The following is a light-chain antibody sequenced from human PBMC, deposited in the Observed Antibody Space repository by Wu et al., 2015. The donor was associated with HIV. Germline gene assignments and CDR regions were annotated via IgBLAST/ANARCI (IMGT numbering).Light chain of an antibody. CDR2: AAS. Sequence: DIQLTQSPSFLSASVGDRVTITCRASQSISTYLNWYQQKPGKAPKLLISAASSLQSGVPSRFSGSGSGTDFALTISSLQPEDFAAYYCQQSYTYPLTFGGGPRWR. V-gene: IGKV1-39*01. CDR3: QQSYTYPLT. J-gene: IGKJ4*01. CDR1: QSISTY.